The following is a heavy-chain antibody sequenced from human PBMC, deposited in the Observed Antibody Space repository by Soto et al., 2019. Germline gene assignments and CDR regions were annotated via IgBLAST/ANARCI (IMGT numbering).Heavy chain of an antibody. J-gene: IGHJ3*02. D-gene: IGHD3-10*01. V-gene: IGHV1-2*04. CDR3: ARDKELDAFDI. CDR1: GYTFTGYY. Sequence: ASVKVSCKASGYTFTGYYMHWVRQAPGQGLEWMGWINPNSGGTNYAQKFQGWVTMTRDTSSSTAYMELSRLRSDDTAVYYCARDKELDAFDIWGQGTMVTVSS. CDR2: INPNSGGT.